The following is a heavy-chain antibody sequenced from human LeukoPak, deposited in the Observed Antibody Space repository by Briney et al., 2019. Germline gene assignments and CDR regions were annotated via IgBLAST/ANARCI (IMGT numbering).Heavy chain of an antibody. D-gene: IGHD2-2*01. V-gene: IGHV1-8*01. CDR1: GYTFTSYD. J-gene: IGHJ4*02. Sequence: GASVKVSCKASGYTFTSYDINWVRQATGQGLEWMGWMNPNSGDTGYAQKFQGRVTMTRNTSISTAYMELSSLRSEDTAVYYCARLCSSTSCCRDDYWGQGTLVTVSS. CDR2: MNPNSGDT. CDR3: ARLCSSTSCCRDDY.